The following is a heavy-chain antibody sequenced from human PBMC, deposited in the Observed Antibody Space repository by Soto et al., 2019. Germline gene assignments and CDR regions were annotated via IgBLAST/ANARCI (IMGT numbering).Heavy chain of an antibody. Sequence: GESLKISCQCSGYMFSNFWIGWVRQLPGQGLEWMGIIYPGDHETRYSPSFRGKVTISADKSINTAYLQWNGLEASDTAFYFCARSPRSSPYFDYWGQGALVPVSS. CDR3: ARSPRSSPYFDY. J-gene: IGHJ4*02. V-gene: IGHV5-51*01. D-gene: IGHD6-13*01. CDR2: IYPGDHET. CDR1: GYMFSNFW.